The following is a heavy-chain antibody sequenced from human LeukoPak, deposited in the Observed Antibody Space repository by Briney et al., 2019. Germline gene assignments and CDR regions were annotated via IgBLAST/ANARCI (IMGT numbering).Heavy chain of an antibody. V-gene: IGHV4-30-4*01. CDR2: IYYSGST. J-gene: IGHJ4*02. Sequence: SETLSLTCNVSGGSISSGDKYWSWIGQPPGKGLEWIGYIYYSGSTYYNPSLKNRLTISVDTSENQFSLHLTSVTAADTAVYFCARVTRWAGLDFWGQGTLVTVSS. CDR1: GGSISSGDKY. CDR3: ARVTRWAGLDF. D-gene: IGHD2-21*02.